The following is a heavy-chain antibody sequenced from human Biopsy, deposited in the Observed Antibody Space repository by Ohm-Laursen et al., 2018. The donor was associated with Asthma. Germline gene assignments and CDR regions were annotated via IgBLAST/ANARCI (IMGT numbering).Heavy chain of an antibody. CDR2: ISYDGSKK. CDR1: GVSLSSFG. Sequence: SLRLSCTASGVSLSSFGMNWVRQAPDKGLEWVAVISYDGSKKEYGDSVKGRFTISRDNSKNTLYLQMNSLRAEDTAVYYCARSIYDFWSGYYGMDVWGQGTTVTVSS. D-gene: IGHD3-3*01. J-gene: IGHJ6*02. V-gene: IGHV3-30*03. CDR3: ARSIYDFWSGYYGMDV.